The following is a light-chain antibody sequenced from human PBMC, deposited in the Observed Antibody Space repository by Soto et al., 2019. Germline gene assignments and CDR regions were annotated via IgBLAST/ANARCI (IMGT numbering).Light chain of an antibody. V-gene: IGKV3D-20*02. Sequence: ALTQSPGTLSSSPGARATLSCRASQSVSSNYLAWYQQKHGQAPRLLIYGASSRATGIPDRFSGSESGTDFTITISSLEPEDFEVYDGQQRSNWLITFGQGTRLEIK. CDR1: QSVSSNY. J-gene: IGKJ5*01. CDR2: GAS. CDR3: QQRSNWLIT.